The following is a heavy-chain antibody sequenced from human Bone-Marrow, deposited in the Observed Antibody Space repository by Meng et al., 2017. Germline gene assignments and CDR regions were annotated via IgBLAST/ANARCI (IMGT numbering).Heavy chain of an antibody. V-gene: IGHV4-34*01. Sequence: QVQLQRWGAGSLKPSVTLSLTRAVYGGSLSGYYSSWIRQPPGKGLEWIGEINHSGSTNYNPSLKSRVTISVDTSKNQFSLKLSSVTAADTAVYYCARTCRDGYNFDYWGQGTLVTVSS. CDR1: GGSLSGYY. CDR2: INHSGST. CDR3: ARTCRDGYNFDY. D-gene: IGHD5-24*01. J-gene: IGHJ4*02.